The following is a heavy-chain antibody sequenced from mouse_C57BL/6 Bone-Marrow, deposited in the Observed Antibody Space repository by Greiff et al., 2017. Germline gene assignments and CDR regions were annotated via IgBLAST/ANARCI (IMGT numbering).Heavy chain of an antibody. CDR3: ARRGYYGSSLYYYAMDY. J-gene: IGHJ4*01. D-gene: IGHD1-1*01. Sequence: QVQLQQSGPELVKPGASVKLSCKASGYTFTSYDINWVKQRPGQGLEWIGWIYPRDGSTKYNEKFKSKATLTVDKPSSTAYMQLSSLTSEDSAVYYCARRGYYGSSLYYYAMDYWGQGTSVTVSS. CDR2: IYPRDGST. V-gene: IGHV1-85*01. CDR1: GYTFTSYD.